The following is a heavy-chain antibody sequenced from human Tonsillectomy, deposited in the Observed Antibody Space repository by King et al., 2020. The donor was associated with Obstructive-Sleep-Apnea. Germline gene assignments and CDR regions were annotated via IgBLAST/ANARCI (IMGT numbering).Heavy chain of an antibody. V-gene: IGHV5-10-1*03. J-gene: IGHJ4*02. CDR3: AGLASFEARLGYCSSTSCYNLDY. D-gene: IGHD2-2*02. CDR1: GYSFTSYW. CDR2: IDPSDSYT. Sequence: VQLVESGAEVKKPGESLRISCKGSGYSFTSYWISWVRQMPGKGLEWMGRIDPSDSYTNYSPSFQGHVTISADKSISTAYLQWSSLKASDTAMYYCAGLASFEARLGYCSSTSCYNLDYWGQGTLVTVSS.